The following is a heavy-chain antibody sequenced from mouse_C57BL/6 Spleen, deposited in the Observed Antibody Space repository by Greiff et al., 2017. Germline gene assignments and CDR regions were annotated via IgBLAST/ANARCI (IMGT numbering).Heavy chain of an antibody. CDR1: GFSFNTYA. Sequence: EVHLVESGGGLVQPKGSLKLSCAASGFSFNTYAMNWVRQAPGKGLEWVARIRSKSNNYATYYADSVKDRFTISRDDSESMLYLQMNNLKTEDSAMYYCVIYSNSFAYWGQGTLVTVSA. CDR3: VIYSNSFAY. J-gene: IGHJ3*01. D-gene: IGHD2-5*01. CDR2: IRSKSNNYAT. V-gene: IGHV10-1*01.